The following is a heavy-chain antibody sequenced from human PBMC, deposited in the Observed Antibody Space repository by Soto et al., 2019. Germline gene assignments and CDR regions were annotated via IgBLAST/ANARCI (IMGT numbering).Heavy chain of an antibody. CDR2: VYRSGTT. Sequence: NPSETLSLTCTVSGGSVTNSSYYWGWIRQSPGKGLEWIGSVYRSGTTSYNPSLKSRVTISVDPSKNQFSLMLTAVTAADTAVYYCARTHSGSYYSVFNYWGRGSLVTVSS. D-gene: IGHD1-26*01. V-gene: IGHV4-39*07. J-gene: IGHJ4*02. CDR3: ARTHSGSYYSVFNY. CDR1: GGSVTNSSYY.